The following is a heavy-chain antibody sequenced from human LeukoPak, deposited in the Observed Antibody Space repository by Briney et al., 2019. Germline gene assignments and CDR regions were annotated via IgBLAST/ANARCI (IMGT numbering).Heavy chain of an antibody. CDR1: GFTFSSYA. CDR3: AKFRGGSCYRY. J-gene: IGHJ4*02. CDR2: ISGSGGST. D-gene: IGHD2-15*01. V-gene: IGHV3-23*01. Sequence: GGSLRLSCAASGFTFSSYAMSWVRQAPGKGVEWVSAISGSGGSTYYADSVKGRFTISRDNSKNTLYLQMNSLRAEDTAVYYCAKFRGGSCYRYWGQGTLVTVSS.